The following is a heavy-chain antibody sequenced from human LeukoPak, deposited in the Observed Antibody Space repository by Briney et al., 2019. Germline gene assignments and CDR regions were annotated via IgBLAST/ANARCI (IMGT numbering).Heavy chain of an antibody. J-gene: IGHJ4*02. Sequence: GGSLRLSCAASGFTFSSYGMHWVRQAPGEGLEWVAIISYDGSNKYYADSVKGRFTISRDNSKNTLYLQMNSLRAEDAAVYYCASPGLSGSFYHYFDYWGQGTLVTVSS. V-gene: IGHV3-30*03. CDR1: GFTFSSYG. CDR2: ISYDGSNK. D-gene: IGHD1-26*01. CDR3: ASPGLSGSFYHYFDY.